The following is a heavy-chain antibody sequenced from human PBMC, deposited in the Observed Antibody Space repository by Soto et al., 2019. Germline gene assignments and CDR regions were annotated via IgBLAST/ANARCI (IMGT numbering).Heavy chain of an antibody. J-gene: IGHJ4*02. CDR3: GRSGNNTPDY. CDR1: GGSFSGYY. V-gene: IGHV4-34*01. CDR2: INHSGSA. D-gene: IGHD2-15*01. Sequence: QVRLQQWGAGLLKPSETLSLTCAVSGGSFSGYYWSWIRQPPGKGLEWIGEINHSGSANYNPSLESRVTISVDTSKNQFSLMLSSVTAADTAVYYCGRSGNNTPDYWGQGTLVAVSS.